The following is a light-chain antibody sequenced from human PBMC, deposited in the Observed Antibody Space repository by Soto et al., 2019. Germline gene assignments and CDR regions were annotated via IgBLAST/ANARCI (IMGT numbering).Light chain of an antibody. V-gene: IGLV2-18*02. CDR2: EVS. CDR3: SSYTSSSPLV. CDR1: SSDVGSYNR. J-gene: IGLJ1*01. Sequence: HSALTQPPSVSGSPGQSVTISCTGTSSDVGSYNRVSWYQQPPGTAPKLMIYEVSNRPSGVPDRFSGSKSGNTASLTISGLQAEDEADYYCSSYTSSSPLVFGTGTKLTVL.